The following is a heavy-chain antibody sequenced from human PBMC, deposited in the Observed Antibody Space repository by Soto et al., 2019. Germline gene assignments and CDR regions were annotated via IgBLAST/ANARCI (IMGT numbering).Heavy chain of an antibody. CDR2: ISDDGSSK. CDR3: TRADLTVTLSVFDP. J-gene: IGHJ5*02. CDR1: GFIFSSYA. Sequence: QVQLVEAGGGVVQPGRSLRLSCAASGFIFSSYAMHWVRQAPGKGLEWVALISDDGSSKYYAASVKGRFTISRDNSKNTLYLQMNSLSAEDTAVYYCTRADLTVTLSVFDPWGQGTLVTVSS. V-gene: IGHV3-30*04. D-gene: IGHD4-17*01.